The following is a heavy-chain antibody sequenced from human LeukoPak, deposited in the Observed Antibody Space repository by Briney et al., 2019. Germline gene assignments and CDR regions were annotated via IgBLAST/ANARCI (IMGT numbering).Heavy chain of an antibody. CDR2: INHSGST. CDR1: GGSFSGYY. D-gene: IGHD3-10*01. CDR3: ARGSHVVRGVILV. Sequence: SETLSLTCTVYGGSFSGYYWSWIRQPPGKGLEWIGEINHSGSTNYNPSLKSRVTISVDTSKNQFSLKLSSVTAADTAVYYCARGSHVVRGVILVWGQGTLVTVSS. J-gene: IGHJ4*02. V-gene: IGHV4-34*01.